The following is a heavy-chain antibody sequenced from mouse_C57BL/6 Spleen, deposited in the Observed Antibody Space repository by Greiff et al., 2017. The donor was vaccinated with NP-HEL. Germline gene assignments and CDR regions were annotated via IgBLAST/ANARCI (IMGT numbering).Heavy chain of an antibody. V-gene: IGHV1-54*01. CDR3: ARVYYDYDDYFDY. CDR2: INPGSGGT. J-gene: IGHJ2*01. D-gene: IGHD2-4*01. Sequence: VQVVESGAELVRPGTSVKVSCKASGYAFTNYLIEWVKQRPGQGLEWIGVINPGSGGTNYNEKFRGKATLTADKSSSTAYMQLSSLTSEDSAVYFCARVYYDYDDYFDYWGQGTTLTVSS. CDR1: GYAFTNYL.